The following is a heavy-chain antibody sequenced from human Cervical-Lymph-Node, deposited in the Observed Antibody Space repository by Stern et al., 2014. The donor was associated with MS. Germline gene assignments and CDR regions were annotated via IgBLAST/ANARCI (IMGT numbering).Heavy chain of an antibody. D-gene: IGHD3-3*01. CDR1: AFPFSTYT. J-gene: IGHJ3*02. V-gene: IGHV3-30-3*01. CDR2: ISYDGTNS. Sequence: VQLVESGGGVVQPGRSLRLSCAASAFPFSTYTMHWVRQAPGKGLEWLAIISYDGTNSQYADSVKGRFPISRDNSKNTLYLQMNSLRAEDTSVYYCARSHYDFWSGYPSDALDIWGQGTMVTVSS. CDR3: ARSHYDFWSGYPSDALDI.